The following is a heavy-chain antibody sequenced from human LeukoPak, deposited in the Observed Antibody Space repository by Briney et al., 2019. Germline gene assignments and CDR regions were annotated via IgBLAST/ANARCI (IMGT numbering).Heavy chain of an antibody. D-gene: IGHD3-10*01. V-gene: IGHV3-30*04. CDR3: ARDSGRWFDP. CDR1: GFTFSSYS. Sequence: GGSLRLSCAASGFTFSSYSMHWVRQAAGKGLEWVAVISYDGREKHYADSVKGRFTISRDNSKNTLCLQMNSLRVEDTTLYYCARDSGRWFDPWGQGTLVTVSS. CDR2: ISYDGREK. J-gene: IGHJ5*02.